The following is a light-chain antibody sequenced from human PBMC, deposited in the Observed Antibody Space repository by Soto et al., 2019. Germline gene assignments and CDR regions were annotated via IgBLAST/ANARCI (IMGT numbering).Light chain of an antibody. V-gene: IGKV3-15*01. CDR3: QQYNNWPET. Sequence: EIVMTQSPATLSVSPGERATLSCRASQSVSSNLAWYQQKPGQAPRLLIYGASTRATGIPARFSGSGSGTEFTLNISRLQSEDFAFYYCQQYNNWPETFGQGTKVEIK. CDR2: GAS. J-gene: IGKJ1*01. CDR1: QSVSSN.